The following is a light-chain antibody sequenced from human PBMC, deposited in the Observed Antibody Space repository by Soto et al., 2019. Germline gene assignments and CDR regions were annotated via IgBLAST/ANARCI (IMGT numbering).Light chain of an antibody. CDR1: QDISIY. CDR2: DAS. V-gene: IGKV1-33*01. J-gene: IGKJ1*01. CDR3: QQYDNPPPT. Sequence: MQMTQYPSSLYASVGDRVTITCQASQDISIYLNWYQHKPGKAPKLLIYDASNLETGVPSRFSGSGSGTDFTFTISSLQPEDIATYYCQQYDNPPPTFAQGTNV.